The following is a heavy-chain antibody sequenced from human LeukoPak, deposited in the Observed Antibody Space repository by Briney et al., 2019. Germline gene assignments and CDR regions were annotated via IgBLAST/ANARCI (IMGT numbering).Heavy chain of an antibody. J-gene: IGHJ6*04. CDR1: GGTFSSYA. CDR3: ARVAISRSELPTQYYYYYGMDV. V-gene: IGHV1-69*06. Sequence: GASVKVSCKASGGTFSSYAISWVRQAPGQGLEWMGGIIPIFGTANYAQKFQGRVTITADKSTSTAYIELSSLRSEDTAVYYCARVAISRSELPTQYYYYYGMDVWGKGTTVTVSS. D-gene: IGHD3-10*01. CDR2: IIPIFGTA.